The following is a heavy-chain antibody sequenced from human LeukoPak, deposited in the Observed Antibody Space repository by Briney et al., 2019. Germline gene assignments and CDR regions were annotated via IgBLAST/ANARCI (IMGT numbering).Heavy chain of an antibody. CDR2: ISWNSGSI. CDR3: AKANPGHYDILTGHLNWFDP. V-gene: IGHV3-9*01. CDR1: GFTFDDYA. Sequence: QPGRSLRLSCAASGFTFDDYAMHWVRQAPGKGLEWVSGISWNSGSIDYANSVRGRFTISRDNAKNSLYLQMNSLRAEDTALYYCAKANPGHYDILTGHLNWFDPWGQGTLVTVSS. D-gene: IGHD3-9*01. J-gene: IGHJ5*02.